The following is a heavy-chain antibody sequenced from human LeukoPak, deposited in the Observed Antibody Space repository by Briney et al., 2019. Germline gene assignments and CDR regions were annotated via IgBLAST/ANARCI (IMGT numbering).Heavy chain of an antibody. Sequence: GGSLRLSCAASGFTFSSYSMNWVRQAPGKGLEWVSYISSSSSTIYYADSVKDRFTISRDNAKNSLYLQMNSLRAEDTAVYYCATNGGYFDWLLYRYAFDIWGQGTMVTVSS. V-gene: IGHV3-48*01. CDR2: ISSSSSTI. J-gene: IGHJ3*02. D-gene: IGHD3-9*01. CDR1: GFTFSSYS. CDR3: ATNGGYFDWLLYRYAFDI.